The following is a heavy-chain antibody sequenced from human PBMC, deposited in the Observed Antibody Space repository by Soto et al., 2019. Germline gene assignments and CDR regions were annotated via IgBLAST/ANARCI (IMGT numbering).Heavy chain of an antibody. CDR2: IYSGGST. CDR1: GFTVSRNY. J-gene: IGHJ4*02. CDR3: ATSSLAYFDY. V-gene: IGHV3-53*01. D-gene: IGHD3-16*02. Sequence: EVQLVESGGGLIQPGGSLRLSCAASGFTVSRNYMTWVRQAPGKGLEWVSVIYSGGSTYYADSVKGRFTISRDNSKNTLYLQMNSLRADDTAVYYCATSSLAYFDYWGQGTLFTVSS.